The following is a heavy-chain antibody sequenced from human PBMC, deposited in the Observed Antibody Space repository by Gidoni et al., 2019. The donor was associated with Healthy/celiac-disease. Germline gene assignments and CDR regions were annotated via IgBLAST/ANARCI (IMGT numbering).Heavy chain of an antibody. CDR3: ARGGRDYDILTGYYNPYYFDY. CDR1: GGSISSGDYY. J-gene: IGHJ4*02. V-gene: IGHV4-30-4*01. D-gene: IGHD3-9*01. Sequence: QVQLQESGPGLVKPSQTLSLTCTVSGGSISSGDYYWSWIRQPPGKGLEWIGYIYYSGSTYYNPSLKSRVTISVDTSKNQFSLKLSSVTAADTAVYYCARGGRDYDILTGYYNPYYFDYWGQGTLVTVSS. CDR2: IYYSGST.